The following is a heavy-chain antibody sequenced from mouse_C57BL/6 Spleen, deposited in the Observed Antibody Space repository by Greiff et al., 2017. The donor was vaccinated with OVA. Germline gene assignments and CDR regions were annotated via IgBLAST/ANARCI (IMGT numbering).Heavy chain of an antibody. V-gene: IGHV5-17*01. CDR1: GFTFSDYG. CDR2: ISSGSSTI. Sequence: EVKVVESGGGLVKPGGSLKLSCAASGFTFSDYGMHWVRQAPEKGLEWVAYISSGSSTIYYADTVKGRFTISRDNAKNTLFLQMTSLRSEDTAMYYCARPAYYSNYDYFDYWGQGTTLTVSS. CDR3: ARPAYYSNYDYFDY. J-gene: IGHJ2*01. D-gene: IGHD2-5*01.